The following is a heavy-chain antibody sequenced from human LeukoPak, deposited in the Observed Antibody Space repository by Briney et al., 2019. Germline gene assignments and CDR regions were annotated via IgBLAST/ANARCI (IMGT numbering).Heavy chain of an antibody. V-gene: IGHV4-59*01. J-gene: IGHJ4*02. CDR3: ARARSGSGRFDY. Sequence: PSETLSLTCTFSGSSISTSYWSWIRQPPGKGLEWIAYIYYSGYTNYNPSLKSRVTISIDTSKNQFSLKLSSVTAADTAVYYCARARSGSGRFDYWAREPWSPSPQ. CDR1: GSSISTSY. D-gene: IGHD1-26*01. CDR2: IYYSGYT.